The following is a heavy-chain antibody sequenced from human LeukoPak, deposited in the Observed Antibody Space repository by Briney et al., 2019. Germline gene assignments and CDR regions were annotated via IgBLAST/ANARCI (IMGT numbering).Heavy chain of an antibody. CDR3: VRNSGVSGWYEFDY. V-gene: IGHV3-74*01. J-gene: IGHJ4*02. CDR1: GFTFSTYW. CDR2: VNGNGRST. D-gene: IGHD6-19*01. Sequence: PGGSLRLTCAASGFTFSTYWMHWVRQAPGKGLVWVSRVNGNGRSTNYADSVKGRFTISRDTAKNTLYLQMNSLRAEDTAVYYCVRNSGVSGWYEFDYWGQGTLVTVSS.